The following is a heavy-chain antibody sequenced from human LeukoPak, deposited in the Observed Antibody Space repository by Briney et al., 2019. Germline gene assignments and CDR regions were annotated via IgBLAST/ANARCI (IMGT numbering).Heavy chain of an antibody. J-gene: IGHJ2*01. Sequence: GGSLRLSCAASGFTFSSYGLTWVRQAPGKGLEWVSTISGSGGSTYYADSVKGRFTISRDNSKKTLYLHMNSLRAEDTAIYYCAKLCRGSGSYYAASYWYFDLWGRGTLVTVSS. CDR2: ISGSGGST. CDR1: GFTFSSYG. CDR3: AKLCRGSGSYYAASYWYFDL. V-gene: IGHV3-23*01. D-gene: IGHD3-10*01.